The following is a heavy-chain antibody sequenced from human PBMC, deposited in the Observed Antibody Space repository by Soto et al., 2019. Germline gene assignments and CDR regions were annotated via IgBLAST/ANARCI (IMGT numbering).Heavy chain of an antibody. J-gene: IGHJ6*02. CDR1: GFTFSNAW. CDR2: IKSKTDGGTT. Sequence: EVQLVESGGGLVKPGGSLRLSCAASGFTFSNAWMNWVRQAPGKGLEWVGRIKSKTDGGTTDYAAPVKGRFTISRDDSKNTLYLQMNSLKTEDTAVYYYTKLPPRHFGMDVWGQGTTVTVSS. D-gene: IGHD3-9*01. CDR3: TKLPPRHFGMDV. V-gene: IGHV3-15*07.